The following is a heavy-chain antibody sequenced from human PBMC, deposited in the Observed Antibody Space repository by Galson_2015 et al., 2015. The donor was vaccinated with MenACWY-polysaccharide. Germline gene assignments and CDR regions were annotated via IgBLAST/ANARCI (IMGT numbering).Heavy chain of an antibody. CDR1: GLTFSNWW. J-gene: IGHJ6*02. D-gene: IGHD7-27*01. V-gene: IGHV3-7*01. CDR3: ARGHLGLGL. Sequence: SLRLSCAASGLTFSNWWMTWVRQAPGKGLERVARIKKDGSEKYYVDSVKGRFTITRDKAKDSLYLQMNSLRAEDTAVYFCARGHLGLGLWGQGTTVTVSS. CDR2: IKKDGSEK.